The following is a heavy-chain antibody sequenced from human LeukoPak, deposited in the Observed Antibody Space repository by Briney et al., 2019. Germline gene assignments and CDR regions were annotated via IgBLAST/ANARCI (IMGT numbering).Heavy chain of an antibody. Sequence: GGSLRLSCAASGFTFSSYSMNWVRQAPGKGLVWVSYISSSSSTIYYADSVKGRFTISRDNAKNSLYLQMNSLRAEDTAVYYCARDGFIADAPGDYWGQGTLVTVSS. CDR1: GFTFSSYS. CDR2: ISSSSSTI. V-gene: IGHV3-48*01. J-gene: IGHJ4*02. CDR3: ARDGFIADAPGDY. D-gene: IGHD6-13*01.